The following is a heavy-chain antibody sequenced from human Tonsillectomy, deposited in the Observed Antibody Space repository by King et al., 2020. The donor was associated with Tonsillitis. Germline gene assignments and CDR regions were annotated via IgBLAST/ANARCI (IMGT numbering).Heavy chain of an antibody. CDR1: GFSLSNARMG. J-gene: IGHJ4*02. CDR2: IFSNDEK. Sequence: VTLKESGPVLVKPTETLTLTCTVSGFSLSNARMGVSWIRQPPGKALEWLAHIFSNDEKSYSTSLKSRLTISKDTSKSQVVLTMTNMDPVDTATYYCARIGGRYCSGGSCYTGVDYWGQGTLVTVSS. CDR3: ARIGGRYCSGGSCYTGVDY. D-gene: IGHD2-15*01. V-gene: IGHV2-26*01.